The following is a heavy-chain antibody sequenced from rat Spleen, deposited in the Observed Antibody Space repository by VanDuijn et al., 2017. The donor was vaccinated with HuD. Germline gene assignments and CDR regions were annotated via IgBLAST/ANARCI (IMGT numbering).Heavy chain of an antibody. Sequence: EVQLVESGGGLVQPGRSMKLSCAASGFTFSSFPMAWVRQAPTKGLEWVATISTSGGSTYYRDSVKGRFTMSRDNAKSTLYLQMDSLRSEDTATYYCARGNYPLFDYWGQGVLVTVSS. D-gene: IGHD3-8*01. J-gene: IGHJ2*01. CDR1: GFTFSSFP. CDR3: ARGNYPLFDY. V-gene: IGHV5-46*01. CDR2: ISTSGGST.